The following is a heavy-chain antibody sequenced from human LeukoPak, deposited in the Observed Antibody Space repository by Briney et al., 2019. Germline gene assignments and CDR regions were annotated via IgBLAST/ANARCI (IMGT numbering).Heavy chain of an antibody. CDR1: GGSISSGGYS. V-gene: IGHV4-30-2*01. CDR3: ASRYCSSTSCFNDY. Sequence: SSETLSLTCAVSGGSISSGGYSWSWIRQPPGKGLEWIGYIYHSGSTYYNPSLKSRVTISVDRSKNQFSLKLSSVTAADTAVYYCASRYCSSTSCFNDYWGQGTLVTVSS. J-gene: IGHJ4*02. D-gene: IGHD2-2*01. CDR2: IYHSGST.